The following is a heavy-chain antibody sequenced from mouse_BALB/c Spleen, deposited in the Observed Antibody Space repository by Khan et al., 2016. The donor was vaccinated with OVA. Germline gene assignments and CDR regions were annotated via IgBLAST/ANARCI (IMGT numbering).Heavy chain of an antibody. CDR2: IWGDGIT. CDR3: ARGPYFGNYVAMDY. Sequence: QVQLKESGPGLVAPSQSLSITCTVSGFSLTGYGVNWVRQPPGKGLEWLGVIWGDGITDYNSALKSRLSISKDNSKSQVFLKMNSLHTDDTARYYCARGPYFGNYVAMDYWGQGTSVTVSS. V-gene: IGHV2-6-7*01. J-gene: IGHJ4*01. D-gene: IGHD2-10*01. CDR1: GFSLTGYG.